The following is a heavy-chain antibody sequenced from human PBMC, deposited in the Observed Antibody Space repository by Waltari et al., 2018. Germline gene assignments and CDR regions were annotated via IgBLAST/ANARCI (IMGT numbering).Heavy chain of an antibody. CDR3: ARDPLNDYGGWDDY. CDR2: ISGTGENT. D-gene: IGHD4-17*01. V-gene: IGHV3-23*01. CDR1: GVIFRSNA. J-gene: IGHJ4*02. Sequence: EVELLESGGTLVQPGGSLRVSCAASGVIFRSNAFSWVRQAPGKGLEWVYSISGTGENTYYAESVKGRFTISRDNSKNTVFLQMNNLRVDDTAIYYCARDPLNDYGGWDDYWGQGTLVTVSS.